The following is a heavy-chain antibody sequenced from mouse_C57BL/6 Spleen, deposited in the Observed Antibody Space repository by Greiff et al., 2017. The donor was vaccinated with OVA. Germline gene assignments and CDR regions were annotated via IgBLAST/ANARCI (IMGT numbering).Heavy chain of an antibody. Sequence: VQGVESGPGLVQPSQSLSITCTVSGFSLTSYGVHWVRQSPGKGLEWLGVIWSGGSTDYNAAFISRLSISKDNSKSQVFFKMNSLQADDTAIYYYARKVGQGYFDVWGTGTTVTVSS. CDR3: ARKVGQGYFDV. V-gene: IGHV2-2*01. CDR2: IWSGGST. CDR1: GFSLTSYG. J-gene: IGHJ1*03. D-gene: IGHD3-3*01.